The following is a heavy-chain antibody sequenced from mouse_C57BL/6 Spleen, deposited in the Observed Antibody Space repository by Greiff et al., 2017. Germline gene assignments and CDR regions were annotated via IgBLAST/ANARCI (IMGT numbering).Heavy chain of an antibody. J-gene: IGHJ3*01. D-gene: IGHD2-2*01. V-gene: IGHV1-26*01. CDR1: GYTFTDYY. CDR3: ATYGYDVFAY. CDR2: INPNNGGT. Sequence: VQLQQSGPELVKPGASVKISCKASGYTFTDYYMNWVKQSHGKSLEWIGDINPNNGGTSYNQKFKGKATLTVDKSSSTAYMELRSLTSEDSAVYYCATYGYDVFAYWGQGTLVTVSA.